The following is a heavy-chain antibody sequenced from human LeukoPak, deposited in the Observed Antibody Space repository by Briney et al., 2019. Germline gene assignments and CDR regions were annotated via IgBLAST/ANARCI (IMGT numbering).Heavy chain of an antibody. CDR1: GGSLRPYF. J-gene: IGHJ6*03. CDR3: ARGSGTTGTIYMDV. D-gene: IGHD1-1*01. Sequence: SETLSLTCTVPGGSLRPYFRNWIRQSPGKGLEWLAFIDYSGSTSYNPPLNSRATISTDTSKSQFSLRLCSVTAADTAVYYCARGSGTTGTIYMDVWGKGITVTVSS. V-gene: IGHV4-59*01. CDR2: IDYSGST.